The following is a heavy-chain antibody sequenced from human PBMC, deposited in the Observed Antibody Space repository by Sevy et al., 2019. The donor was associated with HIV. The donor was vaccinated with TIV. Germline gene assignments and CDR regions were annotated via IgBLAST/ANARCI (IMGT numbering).Heavy chain of an antibody. CDR3: TTDRGAYYYDSSGYTY. CDR1: GFSFDRYG. J-gene: IGHJ4*02. Sequence: GGSLRFSCAASGFSFDRYGMHWVRQAPGKGLEWVARIKTKSDGGTTDYAAPVKGRFTISRDDSKNTLYLQMNNLRTEDTAVYYCTTDRGAYYYDSSGYTYGGQGTLVTVSS. V-gene: IGHV3-15*07. D-gene: IGHD3-22*01. CDR2: IKTKSDGGTT.